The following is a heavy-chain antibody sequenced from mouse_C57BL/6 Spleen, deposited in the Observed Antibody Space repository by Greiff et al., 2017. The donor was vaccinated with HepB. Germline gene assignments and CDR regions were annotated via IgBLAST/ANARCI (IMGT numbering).Heavy chain of an antibody. D-gene: IGHD2-5*01. V-gene: IGHV1-69*01. CDR2: IDPSDSYT. CDR3: ARGDYSNSGAY. Sequence: QVQLQQSGAELVMPGASVKLSCKASGYTFTSYWMHWVKQRPGQGLEWIGEIDPSDSYTNYNQKFKGKSTLTVDKSSSTAYMQLSSLTSEDSAVYYCARGDYSNSGAYWGQGTLVTVSA. CDR1: GYTFTSYW. J-gene: IGHJ3*01.